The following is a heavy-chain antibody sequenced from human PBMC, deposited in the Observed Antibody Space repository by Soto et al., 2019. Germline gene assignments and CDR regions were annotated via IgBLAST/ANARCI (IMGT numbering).Heavy chain of an antibody. CDR3: AGRITVAGTLAY. V-gene: IGHV3-23*01. Sequence: DVQLFESGGGLVQPGGSLRLSCAAAGLFLSTYAMSWVRQAPGKGLEWVSAISGSGGSTFYADSVKGRFTISRDSSKSTLFLQMNSLRVDDTAVYYCAGRITVAGTLAYWGQGTLVTASS. D-gene: IGHD6-19*01. CDR2: ISGSGGST. J-gene: IGHJ4*02. CDR1: GLFLSTYA.